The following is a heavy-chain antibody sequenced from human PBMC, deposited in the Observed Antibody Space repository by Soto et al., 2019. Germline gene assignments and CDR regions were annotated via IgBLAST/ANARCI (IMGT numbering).Heavy chain of an antibody. CDR2: IYYSGST. V-gene: IGHV4-59*01. Sequence: RSLTCTVSGGSISSYYWSWIRQPPGKGLEWIGYIYYSGSTNYNPSLKSRVTISVDTSKNQFSLKLSSVTAADTAVYYCARANYIWGSYRYQFDYWGQGTLVTVSS. D-gene: IGHD3-16*02. CDR3: ARANYIWGSYRYQFDY. CDR1: GGSISSYY. J-gene: IGHJ4*02.